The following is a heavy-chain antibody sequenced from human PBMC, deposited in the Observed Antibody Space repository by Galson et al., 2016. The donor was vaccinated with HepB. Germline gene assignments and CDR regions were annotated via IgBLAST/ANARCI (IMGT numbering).Heavy chain of an antibody. Sequence: SETLSLTCAAHGGSFSGYYWSWIRQAPGKGLEWIGEINHTGSTKYNPSLKSRVTISVDTSKNQFSLQLTSVTAADTAVYYCAASGTFFAFDFWGQGTMVPVSS. CDR3: AASGTFFAFDF. CDR2: INHTGST. V-gene: IGHV4-34*01. CDR1: GGSFSGYY. J-gene: IGHJ3*01. D-gene: IGHD1-26*01.